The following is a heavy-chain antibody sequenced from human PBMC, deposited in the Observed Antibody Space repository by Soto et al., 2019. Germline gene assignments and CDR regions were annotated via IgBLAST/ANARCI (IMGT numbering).Heavy chain of an antibody. CDR2: IYYSGST. Sequence: NPSETLSLTCTVSGGSISSSSYYWGWIRQPPGKGLEWIGSIYYSGSTYYNPSLKSRVTISVDTSKNQLSLKLSSVTAADTAVYYCARQGGYEAARTKKVDYWGQGTLVTVSS. D-gene: IGHD6-6*01. CDR1: GGSISSSSYY. V-gene: IGHV4-39*01. J-gene: IGHJ4*02. CDR3: ARQGGYEAARTKKVDY.